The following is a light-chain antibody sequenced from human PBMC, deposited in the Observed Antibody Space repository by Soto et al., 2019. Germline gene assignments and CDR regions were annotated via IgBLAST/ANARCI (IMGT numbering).Light chain of an antibody. CDR2: EVS. CDR3: SSYSSSRTAVV. V-gene: IGLV2-14*01. J-gene: IGLJ2*01. CDR1: NSDVGGYNY. Sequence: QSALTQPASVSGSPGQSISISCTGTNSDVGGYNYVSWYQQHPGKAPKLLIYEVSNRPSGISNRFSGSKSGNTAFLTISGLQAEDDTDYYCSSYSSSRTAVVFGGGTQLTVL.